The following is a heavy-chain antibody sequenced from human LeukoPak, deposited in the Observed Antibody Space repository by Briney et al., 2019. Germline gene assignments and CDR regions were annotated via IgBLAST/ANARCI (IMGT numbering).Heavy chain of an antibody. J-gene: IGHJ4*02. D-gene: IGHD3-22*01. V-gene: IGHV4-31*03. CDR1: GGSISSGGYY. CDR2: IYHSGST. CDR3: AATYYYDSSGYFY. Sequence: SETLSLTCTVSGGSISSGGYYWSWIRQHPGKGLEWIGYIYHSGSTYYNPSLKSRVTISVDTSKNQFSLKLSSVTAADTAVYYCAATYYYDSSGYFYWGQGTLVTVSS.